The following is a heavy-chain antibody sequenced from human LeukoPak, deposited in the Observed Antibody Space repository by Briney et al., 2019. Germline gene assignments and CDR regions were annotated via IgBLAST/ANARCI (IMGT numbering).Heavy chain of an antibody. J-gene: IGHJ4*02. CDR1: GYTFTSYY. Sequence: ASVKVSCKASGYTFTSYYMHWVRQAPGQGLEWMGIINPSGGSTSYAQKFQGRVTMTRDMSTSTVYMELSSLRSEDTAVYYCARWEPVPGYFDYWGQGTLVTVSS. CDR2: INPSGGST. CDR3: ARWEPVPGYFDY. V-gene: IGHV1-46*01. D-gene: IGHD1-26*01.